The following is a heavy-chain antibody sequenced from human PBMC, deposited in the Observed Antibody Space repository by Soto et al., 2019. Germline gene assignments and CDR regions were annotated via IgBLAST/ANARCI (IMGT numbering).Heavy chain of an antibody. CDR2: IKQDGSEK. CDR3: PRGVRIFGVVYFDY. Sequence: PGGSLRLSCAASGFTFSNYWMTWVRQAPGKGLEWVANIKQDGSEKYYVDSVKGRFTISRDNAKNSLYLQMNSLRAEDMAVYYCPRGVRIFGVVYFDYWGQGTLHTVSS. CDR1: GFTFSNYW. J-gene: IGHJ4*01. V-gene: IGHV3-7*03. D-gene: IGHD3-3*01.